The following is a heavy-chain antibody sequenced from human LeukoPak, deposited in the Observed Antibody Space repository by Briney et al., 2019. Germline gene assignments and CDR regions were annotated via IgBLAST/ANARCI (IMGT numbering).Heavy chain of an antibody. CDR1: GFTFSSYW. V-gene: IGHV3-74*01. J-gene: IGHJ5*02. CDR2: INTDGSST. D-gene: IGHD2-2*01. Sequence: PGGSLRLSCAASGFTFSSYWMHWVRQAPGKGLVWVSRINTDGSSTSYADSVKGRFTISRDNARNTLYLQMNSLRAEDTAVYYCARDAAYCSSTSCHQWSWFDPWGQGTLVTVSS. CDR3: ARDAAYCSSTSCHQWSWFDP.